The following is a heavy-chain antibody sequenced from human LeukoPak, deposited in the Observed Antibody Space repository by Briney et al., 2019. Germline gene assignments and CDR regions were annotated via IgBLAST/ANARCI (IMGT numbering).Heavy chain of an antibody. CDR1: GGSISSYY. CDR3: ARGGSFYYYMDV. J-gene: IGHJ6*03. Sequence: SETLSLTCTVSGGSISSYYWSWIRQPVGKGLEWIGYIYDIGSTNYNPSLQSRVTMSVDRSKNQFSLKLTSVTAADTAVYYCARGGSFYYYMDVWGKGTTVTVSS. V-gene: IGHV4-4*07. CDR2: IYDIGST. D-gene: IGHD3-10*01.